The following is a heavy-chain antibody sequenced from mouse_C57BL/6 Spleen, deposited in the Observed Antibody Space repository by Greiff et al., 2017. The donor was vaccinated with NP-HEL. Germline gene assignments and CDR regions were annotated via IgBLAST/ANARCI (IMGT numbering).Heavy chain of an antibody. Sequence: EVKLVESGGGLVKPGGSLKLSCAASGFTFSSYAMSWVRQTPEKRLEWVATISDGGSYTYYPDNVKGRFTISRDNAKNNLYLQMSHLKSEDTAMYYCARDRKGYPLYYAMDYWGQGTSVTVSS. CDR2: ISDGGSYT. CDR1: GFTFSSYA. D-gene: IGHD2-14*01. J-gene: IGHJ4*01. V-gene: IGHV5-4*01. CDR3: ARDRKGYPLYYAMDY.